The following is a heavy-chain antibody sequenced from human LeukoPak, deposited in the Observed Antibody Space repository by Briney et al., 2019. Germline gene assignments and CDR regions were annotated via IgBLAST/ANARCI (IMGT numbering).Heavy chain of an antibody. J-gene: IGHJ4*02. CDR2: MNPNSGNT. CDR3: ASGPNVLLWFGELFN. CDR1: GYTFTSYD. V-gene: IGHV1-8*01. Sequence: ASVKVSCKASGYTFTSYDINWVRQATGQGLEWMGWMNPNSGNTGYAQKFQGRVTVTRNTSISTAYMELSSLRSEDTAVYYCASGPNVLLWFGELFNWGQGTLVTVSS. D-gene: IGHD3-10*01.